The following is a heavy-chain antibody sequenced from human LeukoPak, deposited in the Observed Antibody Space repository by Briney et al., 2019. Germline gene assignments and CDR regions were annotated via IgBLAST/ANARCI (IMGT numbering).Heavy chain of an antibody. CDR1: GGTFSSYA. CDR2: IIPILGIA. V-gene: IGHV1-69*04. J-gene: IGHJ3*02. CDR3: ASEGRDGYNIGGCVAFDI. Sequence: ASVKVSCKASGGTFSSYAISWVRQAPGQGLEWMGRIIPILGIANYAQKFQGRVTITADKSTSTAYMALSSLRSEDTPVYYCASEGRDGYNIGGCVAFDIWGQGTMVTVSS. D-gene: IGHD5-24*01.